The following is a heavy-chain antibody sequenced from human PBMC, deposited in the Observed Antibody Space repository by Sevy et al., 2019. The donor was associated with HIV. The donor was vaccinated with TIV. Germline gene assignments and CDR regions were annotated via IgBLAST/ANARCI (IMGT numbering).Heavy chain of an antibody. V-gene: IGHV1-18*01. CDR1: GYTFTSYR. D-gene: IGHD2-15*01. J-gene: IGHJ4*02. CDR2: VSAHNGDT. Sequence: AAVKVSCKASGYTFTSYRIYWVRQAPGQGLEWMGWVSAHNGDTNYIQKVQGRVAMTTDTSTSTAYMELRSLTSDDSAVYYCARAYSSGSSCYSLAYWGQGSPVTVSS. CDR3: ARAYSSGSSCYSLAY.